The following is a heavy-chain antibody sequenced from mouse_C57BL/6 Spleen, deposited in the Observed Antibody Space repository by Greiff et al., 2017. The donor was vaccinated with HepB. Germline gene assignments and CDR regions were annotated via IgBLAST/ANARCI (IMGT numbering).Heavy chain of an antibody. Sequence: VQRVESGAELVKPGASVKLSCKASGYTFTEYTIHWVKQRSGQGLEWIGWFYPGSGSIKYNEKFKDKATLTADKSSSTVYMELSRLTSEDSAVYFCARHEERYDYDWYFDVWGTGTTVTVSS. CDR1: GYTFTEYT. V-gene: IGHV1-62-2*01. J-gene: IGHJ1*03. CDR3: ARHEERYDYDWYFDV. CDR2: FYPGSGSI. D-gene: IGHD2-4*01.